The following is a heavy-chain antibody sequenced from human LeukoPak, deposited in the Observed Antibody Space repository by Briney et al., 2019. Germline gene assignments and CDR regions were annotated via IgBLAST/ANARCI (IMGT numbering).Heavy chain of an antibody. CDR3: GSSIAAAGLDY. D-gene: IGHD6-25*01. J-gene: IGHJ4*02. CDR1: GGSISSGGYY. Sequence: SETLSLTCTVSGGSISSGGYYWSWIRQHPGKGLEWIGYIYYSGSTYYNPSLKSRVTISVDTSKNQFSLKLSSVTAADTAVYYCGSSIAAAGLDYWGQGTLVTVSS. V-gene: IGHV4-31*03. CDR2: IYYSGST.